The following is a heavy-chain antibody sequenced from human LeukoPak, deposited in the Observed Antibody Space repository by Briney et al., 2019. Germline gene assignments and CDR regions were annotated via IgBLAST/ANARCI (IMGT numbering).Heavy chain of an antibody. CDR2: IWYDGSNK. V-gene: IGHV3-33*01. CDR3: ARDILPGYSGKYDQIDY. CDR1: GFTFSSYG. Sequence: PGRSLRLSCAASGFTFSSYGMHWVRQAPGKGLEWVAVIWYDGSNKYSADSVKGRFTISRDNSKNTLYLQMNSLRAEDTAVYYCARDILPGYSGKYDQIDYWGQGTLVTVSS. J-gene: IGHJ4*02. D-gene: IGHD1-26*01.